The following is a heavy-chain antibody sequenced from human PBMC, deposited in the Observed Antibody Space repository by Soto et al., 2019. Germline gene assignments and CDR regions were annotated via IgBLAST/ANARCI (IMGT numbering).Heavy chain of an antibody. J-gene: IGHJ4*02. Sequence: QVQLVQSGAEVKKPGSSVKVSCKASGGTFSSYAISWVRQAPGQGLEWMGRIIPIFGTANYAQKFQGRVTITADESTSTAYMELSSLRSEDTAVYYCARDPRPQNYYDSSGYYRYWGQGTLVTVSS. D-gene: IGHD3-22*01. CDR2: IIPIFGTA. CDR1: GGTFSSYA. V-gene: IGHV1-69*01. CDR3: ARDPRPQNYYDSSGYYRY.